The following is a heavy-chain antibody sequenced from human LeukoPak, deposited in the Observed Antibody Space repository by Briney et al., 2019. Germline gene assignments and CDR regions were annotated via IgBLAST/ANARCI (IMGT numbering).Heavy chain of an antibody. J-gene: IGHJ5*02. Sequence: GASVKVSCKASGYTFNSYSITWFRQAPGQGLEWMGWIHPNSGDTKSAQRFQGRVTMTRDTSISTAYMELTRLTSDDTAVYYCASYYGHYTRNWMDTWGQGTLVTVSS. V-gene: IGHV1-2*02. CDR3: ASYYGHYTRNWMDT. CDR1: GYTFNSYS. D-gene: IGHD4-17*01. CDR2: IHPNSGDT.